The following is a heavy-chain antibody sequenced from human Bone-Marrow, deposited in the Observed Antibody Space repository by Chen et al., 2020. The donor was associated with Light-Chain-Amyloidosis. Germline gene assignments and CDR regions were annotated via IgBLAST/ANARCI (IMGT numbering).Heavy chain of an antibody. CDR1: GFTFSRNE. CDR3: ARVGSYDSSGYYFYYFDY. CDR2: ISSSGSTI. D-gene: IGHD3-22*01. J-gene: IGHJ4*02. V-gene: IGHV3-48*03. Sequence: EVQLVESGGGLVQHGGALGLSGAASGFTFSRNEMNWVRQAPGKGLEWVSYISSSGSTIYYADSVKGRFTISRDNAKNSLYLQMNSLRAEDTAVYYCARVGSYDSSGYYFYYFDYWGQGTLVTVSS.